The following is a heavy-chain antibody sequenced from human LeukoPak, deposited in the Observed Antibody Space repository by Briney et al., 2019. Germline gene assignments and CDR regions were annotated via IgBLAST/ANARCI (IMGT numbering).Heavy chain of an antibody. CDR3: ARDSYCSSTSCYGRVNDY. Sequence: ASVKVSCKASGYTFTSYGISWVRQAPGQGLECMGWISDYNGNTNYAQKLQGRVTMTTDTSTSTAYMELRSLRSDDTAVYYCARDSYCSSTSCYGRVNDYWGQGTLVTVSS. CDR2: ISDYNGNT. V-gene: IGHV1-18*01. J-gene: IGHJ4*02. CDR1: GYTFTSYG. D-gene: IGHD2-2*01.